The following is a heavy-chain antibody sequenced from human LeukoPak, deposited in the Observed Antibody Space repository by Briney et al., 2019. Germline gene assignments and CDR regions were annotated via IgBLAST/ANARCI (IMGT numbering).Heavy chain of an antibody. D-gene: IGHD3-3*01. Sequence: SETLSFTCTVSGGSISSYYWSWIRQPPGKGLEWIGYIYYSGSTNYNPSLKSRVTISVDTSKNQFSLKLSSVTAADTAVYYCASITIFGVDNIFDYWGQGTLVTVSS. CDR2: IYYSGST. J-gene: IGHJ4*02. V-gene: IGHV4-59*01. CDR1: GGSISSYY. CDR3: ASITIFGVDNIFDY.